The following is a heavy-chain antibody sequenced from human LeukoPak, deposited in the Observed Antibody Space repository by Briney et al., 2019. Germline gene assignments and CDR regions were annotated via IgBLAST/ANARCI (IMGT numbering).Heavy chain of an antibody. D-gene: IGHD6-13*01. CDR2: IWYDGSNK. J-gene: IGHJ5*02. CDR3: ARDSGSSWYALSHHWFDP. V-gene: IGHV3-33*01. Sequence: GRSLRLSCAASGFTFNNYGMHWVRQAPGKGLEWVAVIWYDGSNKYYADSVEGRFTISRDNSKNTLYLQMSSLGAEDTAVYYCARDSGSSWYALSHHWFDPWGQGTLVTVSS. CDR1: GFTFNNYG.